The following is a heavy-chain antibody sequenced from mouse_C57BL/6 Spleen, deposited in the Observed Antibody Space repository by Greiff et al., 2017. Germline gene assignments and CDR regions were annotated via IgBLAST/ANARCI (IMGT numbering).Heavy chain of an antibody. V-gene: IGHV1-80*01. CDR2: IYPGDGDT. Sequence: QVQLKESGAELVKPGASVKISCKASGYAFRSYWMNWVKQRPGKGLEWIGQIYPGDGDTNYNGKFKGKATLTADKSSSTAYMQLSSLTSEDSAVYFCASEVTGPYAMDYWGQGTSVTVSS. CDR3: ASEVTGPYAMDY. J-gene: IGHJ4*01. D-gene: IGHD2-1*01. CDR1: GYAFRSYW.